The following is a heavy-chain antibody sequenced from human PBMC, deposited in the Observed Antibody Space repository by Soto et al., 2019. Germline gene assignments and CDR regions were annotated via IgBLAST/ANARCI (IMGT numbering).Heavy chain of an antibody. Sequence: QVQLQESGPGLVKPSQTLSLTCTVSGDSISSNGYYWSWIRQHPGKGLEWIGYIYYSGSTYYNPSLTSRVTISLDTSKNQFSLKLSSVTAADTAVYYCARGPTGTTGRGSDYWGQGTLVTVSS. D-gene: IGHD1-7*01. CDR1: GDSISSNGYY. V-gene: IGHV4-31*03. CDR3: ARGPTGTTGRGSDY. CDR2: IYYSGST. J-gene: IGHJ4*02.